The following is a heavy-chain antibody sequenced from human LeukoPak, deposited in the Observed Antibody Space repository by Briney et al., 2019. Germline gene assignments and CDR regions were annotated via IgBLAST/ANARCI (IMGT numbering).Heavy chain of an antibody. CDR1: GYTFTSYG. CDR3: ARSPPRARLYDFWSGPPYYYYGMDV. J-gene: IGHJ6*02. Sequence: ASVKVSCKASGYTFTSYGISWVRQAPGQGLEWMGWSSAYNGNTNYAQKLQGRVTMTTDTSTSTAYMELRSLRSDDTAVYYCARSPPRARLYDFWSGPPYYYYGMDVWGQGTTVTVSS. V-gene: IGHV1-18*01. D-gene: IGHD3-3*01. CDR2: SSAYNGNT.